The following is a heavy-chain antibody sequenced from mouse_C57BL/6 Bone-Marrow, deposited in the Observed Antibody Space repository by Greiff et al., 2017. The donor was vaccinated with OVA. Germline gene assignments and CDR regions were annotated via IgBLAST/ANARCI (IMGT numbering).Heavy chain of an antibody. CDR3: ARDDYYGSSYPYWYFDV. D-gene: IGHD1-1*01. CDR2: INYDGSST. CDR1: GFTFSDYY. V-gene: IGHV5-16*01. Sequence: EVMLVESEGGLVQPGSSMKLSCTASGFTFSDYYMAWVRQVPEKGLEWVANINYDGSSTYYLDSLKSRFIISRDNAKNILYLQMSSLKSEDTATYYCARDDYYGSSYPYWYFDVWGTGTTVTVSS. J-gene: IGHJ1*03.